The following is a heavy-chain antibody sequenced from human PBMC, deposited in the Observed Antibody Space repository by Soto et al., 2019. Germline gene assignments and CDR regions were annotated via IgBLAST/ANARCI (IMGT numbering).Heavy chain of an antibody. CDR3: ARDSYGLLDY. Sequence: SSETLSLTCTVSGGSISSYYWSWIRQPPGKGLEWIGYIYYSGSTNYNPSLKSRVTISVDTSKNQFSLKLSSVTAADTAVYYCARDSYGLLDYWGQGTLVTVSS. J-gene: IGHJ4*02. V-gene: IGHV4-59*01. D-gene: IGHD5-18*01. CDR2: IYYSGST. CDR1: GGSISSYY.